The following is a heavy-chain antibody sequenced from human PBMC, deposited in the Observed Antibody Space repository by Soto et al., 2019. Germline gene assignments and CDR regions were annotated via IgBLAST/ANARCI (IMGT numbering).Heavy chain of an antibody. Sequence: GGSLRLSCAASGFTFSSYAMHWVRQAPGKGLEWVAVISYDGSNKYYADSVKGRFTISRDNSKNTLYLQMNSLRAEDTAVYYCARERPGPYFDYWGQGTPVTVYS. CDR3: ARERPGPYFDY. CDR1: GFTFSSYA. J-gene: IGHJ4*02. V-gene: IGHV3-30-3*01. CDR2: ISYDGSNK.